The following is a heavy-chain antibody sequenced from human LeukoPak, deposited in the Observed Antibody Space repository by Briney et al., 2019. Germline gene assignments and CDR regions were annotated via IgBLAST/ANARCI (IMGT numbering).Heavy chain of an antibody. Sequence: GGSLGLSCAASGFTFSSNWMRCVPQAPGKALEWVANIRQDGSDKYYMDSVKGRFTISRDNAKNSLSLQMNSLRVEDTAVYYCARDRDCGDGGCYPHFDYWGQGVRVTVSS. J-gene: IGHJ4*02. D-gene: IGHD2-15*01. V-gene: IGHV3-7*01. CDR3: ARDRDCGDGGCYPHFDY. CDR1: GFTFSSNW. CDR2: IRQDGSDK.